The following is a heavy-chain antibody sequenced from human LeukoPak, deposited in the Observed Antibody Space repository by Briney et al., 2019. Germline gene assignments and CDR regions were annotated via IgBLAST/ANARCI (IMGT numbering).Heavy chain of an antibody. Sequence: SETLSLTCAVSGYSISSGYCWGWIRQPPGKGLEWIGSIYHSGSTYYNPSLKSRVTISVDTSKNQFSLKLSSVTAADTAVYYCARDPDGTQVWGQGTLVTVSS. D-gene: IGHD1-14*01. CDR3: ARDPDGTQV. V-gene: IGHV4-38-2*02. CDR2: IYHSGST. J-gene: IGHJ4*02. CDR1: GYSISSGYC.